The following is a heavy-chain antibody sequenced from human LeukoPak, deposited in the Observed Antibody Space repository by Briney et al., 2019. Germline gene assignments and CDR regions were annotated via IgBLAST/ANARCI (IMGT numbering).Heavy chain of an antibody. Sequence: SETLSLTCAVSGGSISSGGYSWSWIRQPPGKGLEWIGYIYHSGSTYYNPSLKSRVTISVDRSKNQFSLKLSSVTAADTAVYYCARGSFVGSFWSDYWGQGTLVTVSS. V-gene: IGHV4-30-2*01. CDR1: GGSISSGGYS. CDR3: ARGSFVGSFWSDY. D-gene: IGHD1-26*01. J-gene: IGHJ4*02. CDR2: IYHSGST.